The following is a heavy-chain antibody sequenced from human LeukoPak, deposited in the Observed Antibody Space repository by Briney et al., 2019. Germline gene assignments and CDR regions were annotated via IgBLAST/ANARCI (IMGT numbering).Heavy chain of an antibody. V-gene: IGHV3-21*04. CDR3: AKDRHAPGRYCSSTTCFPFDS. D-gene: IGHD2-2*01. CDR2: TGTSNSDT. J-gene: IGHJ5*01. Sequence: GGSLRLSCAASGFTFSSYSMNWVRQAPGKGLEWVSSTGTSNSDTYYADSVKGRFTISRDNSKSTLYLQMNSLRAEDTAVYYCAKDRHAPGRYCSSTTCFPFDSWGQGTLVTVSS. CDR1: GFTFSSYS.